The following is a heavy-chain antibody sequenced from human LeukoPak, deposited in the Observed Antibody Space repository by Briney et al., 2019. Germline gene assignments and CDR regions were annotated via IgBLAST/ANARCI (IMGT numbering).Heavy chain of an antibody. CDR1: GFTFSSYA. Sequence: GGSLRLSCAASGFTFSSYAMSWVRQAPGKGLEWVSAVSGSDGSTYYADSVKGRFTISRDNSKNTLYLQMNSLRAEDTAVYYCAKDGDYYDSSGYYYVVYMDVWGKGTTVTVSS. J-gene: IGHJ6*03. CDR3: AKDGDYYDSSGYYYVVYMDV. D-gene: IGHD3-22*01. CDR2: VSGSDGST. V-gene: IGHV3-23*01.